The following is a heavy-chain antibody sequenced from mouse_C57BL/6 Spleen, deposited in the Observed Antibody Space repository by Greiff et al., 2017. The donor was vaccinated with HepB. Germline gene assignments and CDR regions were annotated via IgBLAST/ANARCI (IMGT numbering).Heavy chain of an antibody. D-gene: IGHD1-1*01. CDR2: IYPGDGDT. Sequence: QVHVKQSGPELVKPGASVKISCKASGYAFSSSWMNWVKQRPGKGLEWIGRIYPGDGDTNYNGKFKGKATLTADKSSSTAYMQLSSLTSEDSAVYFCARSAYYYGSSSYYFDYWGQGTTLTVSS. CDR3: ARSAYYYGSSSYYFDY. V-gene: IGHV1-82*01. J-gene: IGHJ2*01. CDR1: GYAFSSSW.